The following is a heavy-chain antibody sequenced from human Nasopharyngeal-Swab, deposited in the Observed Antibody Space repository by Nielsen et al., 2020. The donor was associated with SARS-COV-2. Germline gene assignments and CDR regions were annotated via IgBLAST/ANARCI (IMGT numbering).Heavy chain of an antibody. Sequence: SVKVSCKASGGTFSSYAISWVRQAPGQGLEWMGRIIPIFGIANYAQKLQGRVTITADKSTSTAHMELSSLRSEDTAVYYCASQGGGDYYDSRRYYNYVMDVWGQGTTVTVSS. J-gene: IGHJ6*02. V-gene: IGHV1-69*04. D-gene: IGHD3-22*01. CDR1: GGTFSSYA. CDR2: IIPIFGIA. CDR3: ASQGGGDYYDSRRYYNYVMDV.